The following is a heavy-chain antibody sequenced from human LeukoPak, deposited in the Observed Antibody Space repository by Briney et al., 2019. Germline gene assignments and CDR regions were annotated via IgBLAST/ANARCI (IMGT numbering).Heavy chain of an antibody. D-gene: IGHD4-17*01. CDR1: GFTFSSYS. V-gene: IGHV3-21*01. Sequence: GGSLRLSCTVSGFTFSSYSMNWVRQAPGKGLEWVSSISSSSSYIYYADSVKGRFTISRDNAKNSLYLQMNSLRAEDTAVYYCARAKTHNYGDYGTYHDAFDIWGQGTMVTVSS. CDR3: ARAKTHNYGDYGTYHDAFDI. CDR2: ISSSSSYI. J-gene: IGHJ3*02.